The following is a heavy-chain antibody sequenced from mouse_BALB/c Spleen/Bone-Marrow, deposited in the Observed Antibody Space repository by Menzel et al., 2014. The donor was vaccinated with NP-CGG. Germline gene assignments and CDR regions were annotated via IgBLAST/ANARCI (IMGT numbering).Heavy chain of an antibody. V-gene: IGHV1-69*02. CDR3: TRGGSSPYYFDY. D-gene: IGHD1-1*01. CDR2: VYPSDSYT. Sequence: SGAELVRPGASVKLSCKASSYTFTSYWINWVKQRPGQGLEWIGNVYPSDSYTNYNQKFKDKATLTVDKSSTTAYMQLSSPTSEDSAVYYCTRGGSSPYYFDYWGQGTTLTVSS. J-gene: IGHJ2*01. CDR1: SYTFTSYW.